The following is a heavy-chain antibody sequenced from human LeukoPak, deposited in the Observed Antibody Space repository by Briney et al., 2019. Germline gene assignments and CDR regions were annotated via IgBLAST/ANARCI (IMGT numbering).Heavy chain of an antibody. V-gene: IGHV3-30*02. CDR3: AKAARVHSPIDY. CDR1: GLSFSSYG. CDR2: IRYDGSNK. D-gene: IGHD3-10*01. Sequence: GGSLRLSCAASGLSFSSYGMHWVRQAPGKGLEWVAFIRYDGSNKYYADSVKGRFTISRDNSKNTLYLQMNSLRAEDTAVYYCAKAARVHSPIDYWGQGTLVTVSS. J-gene: IGHJ4*02.